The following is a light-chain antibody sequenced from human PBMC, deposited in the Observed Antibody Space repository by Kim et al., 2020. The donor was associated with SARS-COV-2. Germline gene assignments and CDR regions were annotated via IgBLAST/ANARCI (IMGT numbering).Light chain of an antibody. CDR2: QDE. CDR3: QVWESTTTV. V-gene: IGLV3-1*01. Sequence: SYELTQPPSVSVSPGQTASITCSGDRLGSKYVCWYRKKPGQSPVVVMYQDERRPSGIPERFSGSNSGNTATLTISGTQAMDEADYYCQVWESTTTVFGGGTQLTVL. CDR1: RLGSKY. J-gene: IGLJ2*01.